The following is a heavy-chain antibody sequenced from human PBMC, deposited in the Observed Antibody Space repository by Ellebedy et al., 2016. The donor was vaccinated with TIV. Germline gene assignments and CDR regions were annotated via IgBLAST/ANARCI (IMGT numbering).Heavy chain of an antibody. D-gene: IGHD6-19*01. V-gene: IGHV3-21*01. CDR1: GFTFSSYW. J-gene: IGHJ6*02. Sequence: GGSLRLSCAASGFTFSSYWMYWVRQAPGKGLEWVSCIDSSGNYIYYADSVKGRFTISRENAKSSLYLQMNSLRAEDTAVYYCARGSWACSGSMDVWGQGTTVTVSS. CDR2: IDSSGNYI. CDR3: ARGSWACSGSMDV.